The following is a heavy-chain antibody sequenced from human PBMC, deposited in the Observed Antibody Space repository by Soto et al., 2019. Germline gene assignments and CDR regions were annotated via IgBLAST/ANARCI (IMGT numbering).Heavy chain of an antibody. J-gene: IGHJ5*02. V-gene: IGHV4-31*03. CDR3: EREGLLYGDGPTGSSSSWFDP. Sequence: SETLSLTCTVSGGSISSGGYYWSWIRQHPGKGLEWVGYIYYSGNTYYNPSHKSRVTISVDTSKNQFSLKLSSVTAADADVYYCEREGLLYGDGPTGSSSSWFDPWGQGTLVTVSS. CDR1: GGSISSGGYY. D-gene: IGHD4-17*01. CDR2: IYYSGNT.